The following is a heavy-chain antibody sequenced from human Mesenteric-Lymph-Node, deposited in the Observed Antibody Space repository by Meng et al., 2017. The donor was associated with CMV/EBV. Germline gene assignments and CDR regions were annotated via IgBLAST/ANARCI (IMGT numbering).Heavy chain of an antibody. J-gene: IGHJ4*02. CDR2: IYRSGGT. V-gene: IGHV4-4*02. Sequence: GAVSAGSISSSNWWSWVRQPPGQGLEWIGEIYRSGGTNDNPSHESRVTISVDKSKNQFSLKLSSVTAADTAVYYCASGSRPYYFDYWGQGTLVTVSS. D-gene: IGHD1-26*01. CDR1: AGSISSSNW. CDR3: ASGSRPYYFDY.